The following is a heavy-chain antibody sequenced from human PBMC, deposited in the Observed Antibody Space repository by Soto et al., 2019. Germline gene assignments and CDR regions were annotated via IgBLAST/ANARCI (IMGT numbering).Heavy chain of an antibody. D-gene: IGHD6-19*01. V-gene: IGHV1-18*01. J-gene: IGHJ5*02. CDR3: AREFGVAGPKNWFDP. CDR1: GYTFTSYG. Sequence: ASVKVSCKASGYTFTSYGISWVRQAPGQGLEWMGWISAYNGNTNYAQKPQGRVTMTTDTSTSTAYMELRSLRSDDTAVYYCAREFGVAGPKNWFDPWGQGTLVTVSS. CDR2: ISAYNGNT.